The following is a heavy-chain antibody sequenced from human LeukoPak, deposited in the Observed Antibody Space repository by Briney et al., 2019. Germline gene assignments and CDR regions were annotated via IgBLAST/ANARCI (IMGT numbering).Heavy chain of an antibody. J-gene: IGHJ4*02. CDR2: INHSGST. D-gene: IGHD2-2*01. CDR3: ARGRYCSSTSCYSFDY. CDR1: GGSFSGYY. Sequence: SETLSLTCAVYGGSFSGYYWSWIRQPPGKGLEWIGEINHSGSTNYNPSLKSRVTISVDTSKNQFSLKLCSVTAADTAVYYCARGRYCSSTSCYSFDYWGQGTLVTVSS. V-gene: IGHV4-34*01.